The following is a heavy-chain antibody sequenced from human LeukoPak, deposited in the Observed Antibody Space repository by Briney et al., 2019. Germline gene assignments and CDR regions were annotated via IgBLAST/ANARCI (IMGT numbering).Heavy chain of an antibody. CDR1: GGSFSGYY. Sequence: PSETLSLTCAVYGGSFSGYYWSWIRQPPGKGLEWIGYIYYSGSTNYNPSLKSRVTISVDTSKNQFSLKLSSVTAADTAVYYCARITFPYSSSWYGPKGPGSGFDYWGQGTLVTVSS. CDR2: IYYSGST. J-gene: IGHJ4*02. CDR3: ARITFPYSSSWYGPKGPGSGFDY. D-gene: IGHD6-13*01. V-gene: IGHV4-59*01.